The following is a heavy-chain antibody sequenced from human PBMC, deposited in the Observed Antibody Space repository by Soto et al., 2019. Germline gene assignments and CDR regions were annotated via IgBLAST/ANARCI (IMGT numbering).Heavy chain of an antibody. D-gene: IGHD6-13*01. CDR3: ARDRPYSSYDYYGMDV. J-gene: IGHJ6*02. CDR2: ISAFNHYT. CDR1: GYSFTTYG. Sequence: ASVKVSCKASGYSFTTYGISWMRQAPGQGLEWMGWISAFNHYTNYAQKFQGRVTMTTETSTNTAYMELRSLRSDDTAVYYCARDRPYSSYDYYGMDVWGQGTTVTVSS. V-gene: IGHV1-18*01.